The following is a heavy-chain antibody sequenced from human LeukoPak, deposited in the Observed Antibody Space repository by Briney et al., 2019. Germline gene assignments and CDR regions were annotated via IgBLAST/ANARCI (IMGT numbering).Heavy chain of an antibody. CDR1: GGSISSYY. D-gene: IGHD4-11*01. CDR3: ARDQLGTTVHYGMDV. J-gene: IGHJ6*02. CDR2: IYYSGST. Sequence: SETLSLTCTVSGGSISSYYWNWIRQPPGKGLEWIGYIYYSGSTNYNLSLKSRVTISVDTSKNQFSLKLSSVTAADTAVYYCARDQLGTTVHYGMDVWGQGTTVTVSS. V-gene: IGHV4-59*01.